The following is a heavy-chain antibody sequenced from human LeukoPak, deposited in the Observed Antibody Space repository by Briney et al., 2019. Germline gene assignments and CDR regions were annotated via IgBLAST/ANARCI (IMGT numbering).Heavy chain of an antibody. V-gene: IGHV3-7*01. CDR1: GFTFCRYW. Sequence: PGGSLRLSCAASGFTFCRYWMTWVRHAPGQGLEWVANIKQDGSEKYYVDSVKGRFTISRDNAKNLLYLQMNSLRGEDTAVYYCASPFRIVVDVWGRGTLVTVSS. CDR3: ASPFRIVVDV. CDR2: IKQDGSEK. J-gene: IGHJ2*01. D-gene: IGHD1-26*01.